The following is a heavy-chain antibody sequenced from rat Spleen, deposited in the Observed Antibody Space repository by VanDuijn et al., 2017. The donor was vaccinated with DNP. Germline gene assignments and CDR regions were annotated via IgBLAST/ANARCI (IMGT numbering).Heavy chain of an antibody. D-gene: IGHD1-10*01. Sequence: QVQLQESGPGLVQPSQTLSLTCTVSGFSLTNYHVHWVRQSPGKGLEWMGRMRYNGDTSYNSSLKSRLAITRDTSKSQVFLKMNSLQTEDTAMYFCARNNYFDYWGQGVMVTVSS. V-gene: IGHV2-32*01. CDR1: GFSLTNYH. J-gene: IGHJ2*01. CDR3: ARNNYFDY. CDR2: MRYNGDT.